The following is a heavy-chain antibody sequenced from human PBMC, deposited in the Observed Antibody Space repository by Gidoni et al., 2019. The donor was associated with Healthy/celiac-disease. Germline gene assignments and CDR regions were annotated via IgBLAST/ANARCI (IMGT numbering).Heavy chain of an antibody. J-gene: IGHJ4*02. CDR2: INPNSCGT. D-gene: IGHD4-17*01. Sequence: QVQLVQSGAEVKKPGASVKVSCKASGYTFTGYYMHWVRQAPGQGLEWMGWINPNSCGTNYAQKFQGRVTMTRDTSISTAYMELSRLRSDDTAVYYCARQGGYGDYCDYWGQGTLVTVSS. V-gene: IGHV1-2*02. CDR1: GYTFTGYY. CDR3: ARQGGYGDYCDY.